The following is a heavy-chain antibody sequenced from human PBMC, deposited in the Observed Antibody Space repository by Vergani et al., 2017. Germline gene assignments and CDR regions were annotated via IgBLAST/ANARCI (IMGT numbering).Heavy chain of an antibody. CDR2: ISYDGSIK. D-gene: IGHD3-3*01. V-gene: IGHV3-30*04. CDR1: GFTFSQYT. J-gene: IGHJ6*04. CDR3: ARGDYDFWGGPSV. Sequence: QVQLVGSGGGVVQPGRSLRLSCAASGFTFSQYTMHWVRQAPGKGLEWVAVISYDGSIKYYADSVRGRFTISRDNSKNTLYLQMNSLRPEDTAVYDCARGDYDFWGGPSVWGKGTTVTVSS.